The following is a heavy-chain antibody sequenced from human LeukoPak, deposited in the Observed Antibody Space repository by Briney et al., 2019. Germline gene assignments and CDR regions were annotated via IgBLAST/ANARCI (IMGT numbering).Heavy chain of an antibody. V-gene: IGHV4-34*01. Sequence: SETLSLTCAVYGGSFSGYYWSWIRQPPGKGLEWIGEINHSGSTNYNPSLKSRVIISVDTSKNQFSLKLSSVTAADTAVYYCARPTVTTFPDYWGQGTLVTVSS. D-gene: IGHD4-17*01. CDR3: ARPTVTTFPDY. J-gene: IGHJ4*02. CDR2: INHSGST. CDR1: GGSFSGYY.